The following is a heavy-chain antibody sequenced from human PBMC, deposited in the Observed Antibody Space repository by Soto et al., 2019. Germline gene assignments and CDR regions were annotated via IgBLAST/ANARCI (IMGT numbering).Heavy chain of an antibody. CDR1: GFTFSSYW. Sequence: PGGSLRLSCAASGFTFSSYWMSWVRQAPGKGLEWVANIKQDGSEKYYVDSVKGRFTISRDNAKNSLYLQMNSLRAEDTAVYYCARTPLKGRYCISTSCYTYYYYGMDVWGQGTTVTVSS. J-gene: IGHJ6*02. CDR3: ARTPLKGRYCISTSCYTYYYYGMDV. D-gene: IGHD2-2*02. CDR2: IKQDGSEK. V-gene: IGHV3-7*01.